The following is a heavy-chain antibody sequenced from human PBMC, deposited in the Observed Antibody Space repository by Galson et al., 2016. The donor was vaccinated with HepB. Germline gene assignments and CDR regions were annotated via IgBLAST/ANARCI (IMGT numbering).Heavy chain of an antibody. Sequence: SLRLSCAASGFTFDDYAMHWVRQAPGKGLEWVSGISWNSGSIGYADSVKGRFTISRDNAKNSLYLQMNSLRADSSIYAFAIWGQGTMVIVSP. D-gene: IGHD2-2*01. CDR3: I. CDR1: GFTFDDYA. J-gene: IGHJ3*02. V-gene: IGHV3-9*01. CDR2: ISWNSGSI.